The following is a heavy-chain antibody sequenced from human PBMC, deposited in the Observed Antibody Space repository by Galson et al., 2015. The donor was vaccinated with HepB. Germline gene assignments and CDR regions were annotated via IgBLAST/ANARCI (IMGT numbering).Heavy chain of an antibody. D-gene: IGHD5-18*01. V-gene: IGHV3-7*01. CDR2: IKQAGSEK. CDR1: GFTFSSYW. Sequence: SLRLSCAASGFTFSSYWMSWVRQAPGKGLEWVANIKQAGSEKYYVDSVKGRFTISRDNAKNSLYLQMNSLRAEDTAVYYCARGRDDWDTAMYYFDYWGQGTLVTVSS. CDR3: ARGRDDWDTAMYYFDY. J-gene: IGHJ4*02.